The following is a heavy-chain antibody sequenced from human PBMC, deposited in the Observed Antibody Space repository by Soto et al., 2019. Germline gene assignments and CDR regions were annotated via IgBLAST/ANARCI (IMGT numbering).Heavy chain of an antibody. V-gene: IGHV4-39*01. CDR1: GGSISSGGYS. CDR3: ARRYGWLYFDY. CDR2: IFYSGST. J-gene: IGHJ4*02. D-gene: IGHD6-19*01. Sequence: PSETLSLTCAVSGGSISSGGYSWGWIRQPPGKGLEWIGTIFYSGSTYYNTSLKSRVTISVDTSKNQFSLRLISVTAADTALYYCARRYGWLYFDYWGQGSLVTVSS.